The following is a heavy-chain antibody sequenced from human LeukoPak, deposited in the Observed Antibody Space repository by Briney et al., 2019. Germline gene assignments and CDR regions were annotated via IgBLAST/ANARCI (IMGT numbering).Heavy chain of an antibody. V-gene: IGHV2-70*11. D-gene: IGHD4-17*01. CDR2: IDWDDGK. CDR3: ARAFPTVTTFDY. J-gene: IGHJ4*02. CDR1: GFSLSTSGMC. Sequence: SGPTLVNPTQTLTLTCTFSGFSLSTSGMCVSWIRQPPGKALEWLARIDWDDGKYYSTSLKTRPTISKDTSKNQVVLTMTNMDPVDTATYYCARAFPTVTTFDYWGQGTLVTVSS.